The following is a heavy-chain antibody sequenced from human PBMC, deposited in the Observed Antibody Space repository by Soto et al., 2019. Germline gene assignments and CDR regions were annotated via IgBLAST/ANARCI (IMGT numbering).Heavy chain of an antibody. CDR2: ISASGDNS. J-gene: IGHJ4*02. CDR3: ADGGEWSFNFVY. D-gene: IGHD3-3*01. CDR1: GFTFSSYA. Sequence: GVSLRLSCAASGFTFSSYAMSWVRQAPGKGLEWVAGISASGDNSYYADSVKGRFTISRDNSKSTLYLQMNNLRAEDTAVYYCADGGEWSFNFVYWGQGTLVTVSS. V-gene: IGHV3-23*01.